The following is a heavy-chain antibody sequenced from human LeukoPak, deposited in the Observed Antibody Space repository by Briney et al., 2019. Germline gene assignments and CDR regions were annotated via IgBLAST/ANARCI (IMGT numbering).Heavy chain of an antibody. J-gene: IGHJ4*02. CDR2: INPSGGST. V-gene: IGHV1-46*01. CDR1: GGTFSSYA. D-gene: IGHD6-19*01. CDR3: ARARGWCDY. Sequence: ASVKVSCKASGGTFSSYAISWVRQAPGQGLEWMGIINPSGGSTSYAQKFQGRVTMTRDMSTSTVYMELSSLRSEDTAVYYCARARGWCDYWGQGTLVTVSS.